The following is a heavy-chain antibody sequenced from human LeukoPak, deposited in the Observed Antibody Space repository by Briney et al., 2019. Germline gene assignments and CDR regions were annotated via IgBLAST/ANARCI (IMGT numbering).Heavy chain of an antibody. CDR2: ISWDGGST. Sequence: PGGSLRLSCAASGFTFDDYAMHWVRQAPGKGLEWVSLISWDGGSTYYADSVKGRFTISRDNSKNSLYLQMNSLRAEDTALYYCAKDRVVGATIGYYMDVWGKGTTVTVSS. V-gene: IGHV3-43D*03. D-gene: IGHD1-26*01. CDR1: GFTFDDYA. J-gene: IGHJ6*03. CDR3: AKDRVVGATIGYYMDV.